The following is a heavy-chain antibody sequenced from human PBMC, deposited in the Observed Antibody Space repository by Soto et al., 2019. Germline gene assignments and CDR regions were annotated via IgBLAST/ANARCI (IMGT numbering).Heavy chain of an antibody. Sequence: SVKVSCKASGGTFSSYTITGVLQAPGPTLEWMGRIIPTRGIANYAQKFQGRVTSTAEKSTSTAYMELSSLRSEDTAVYYCARDDNSNYEDYYYYYMDVWGKGTTVTVSS. CDR3: ARDDNSNYEDYYYYYMDV. V-gene: IGHV1-69*04. CDR1: GGTFSSYT. D-gene: IGHD4-4*01. CDR2: IIPTRGIA. J-gene: IGHJ6*03.